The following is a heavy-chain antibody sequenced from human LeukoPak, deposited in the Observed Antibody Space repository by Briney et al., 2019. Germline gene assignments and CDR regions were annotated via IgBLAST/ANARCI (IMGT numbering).Heavy chain of an antibody. Sequence: GGSLRLSCAASGFTFDDYAMHWVRQAPGKGLEWVSGISWNSGSIGYADSVKGRFTISRDNAKNSLYLQMNSLRAEDTALYYCAKDRGSGSYSPFFDYWGQRTLVTVSS. CDR3: AKDRGSGSYSPFFDY. D-gene: IGHD3-10*01. V-gene: IGHV3-9*01. CDR2: ISWNSGSI. CDR1: GFTFDDYA. J-gene: IGHJ4*02.